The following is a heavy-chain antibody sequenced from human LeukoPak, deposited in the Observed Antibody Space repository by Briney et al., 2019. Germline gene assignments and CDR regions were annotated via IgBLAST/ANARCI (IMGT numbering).Heavy chain of an antibody. D-gene: IGHD4-17*01. CDR1: GYTFTGYY. Sequence: ASVKVSCKASGYTFTGYYMHWVRQAPGQGLEWMGWINPNSGGTNYAQKFQGRVTMTRDTSISTAYMELSSLRSEDTAVYYCATDPPTYGDYENCWGQGTLVTVSS. CDR3: ATDPPTYGDYENC. CDR2: INPNSGGT. J-gene: IGHJ4*02. V-gene: IGHV1-2*02.